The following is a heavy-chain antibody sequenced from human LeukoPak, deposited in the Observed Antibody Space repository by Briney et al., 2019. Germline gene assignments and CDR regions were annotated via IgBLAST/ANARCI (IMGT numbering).Heavy chain of an antibody. Sequence: GGSLRLSCAASGFTFSSYWMSWVRQAPGKGVEWVANIKQDGSEKYYVDSVKGRFTISRDNAKNSLYLQMNSLRAEDTAVYYCARDRGYSSGWGLDAFDIWGQGTMVTVSS. CDR1: GFTFSSYW. CDR2: IKQDGSEK. D-gene: IGHD6-19*01. J-gene: IGHJ3*02. CDR3: ARDRGYSSGWGLDAFDI. V-gene: IGHV3-7*03.